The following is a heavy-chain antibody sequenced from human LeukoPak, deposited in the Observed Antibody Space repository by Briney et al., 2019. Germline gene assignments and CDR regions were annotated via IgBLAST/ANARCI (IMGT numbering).Heavy chain of an antibody. D-gene: IGHD6-19*01. V-gene: IGHV1-2*02. Sequence: GASVKVSCKASGYTFTGYYIHWVRQAPGQGLEWMGWINPHSGGTSYGQKFKGRVTMTRDTYISTAYMEVSRLTSDDTAVYYCARGMYSSGWYGSFDYWGQGTLVTVSS. J-gene: IGHJ4*02. CDR2: INPHSGGT. CDR1: GYTFTGYY. CDR3: ARGMYSSGWYGSFDY.